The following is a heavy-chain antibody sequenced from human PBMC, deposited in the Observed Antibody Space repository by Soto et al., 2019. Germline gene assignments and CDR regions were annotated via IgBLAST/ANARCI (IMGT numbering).Heavy chain of an antibody. CDR3: KTDNGYFDY. CDR1: GYSFGFYA. Sequence: ASVKVSCKASGYSFGFYAVVWVRQAPGQSPEWMAWINPDNGNTKYSQKFQDRVSISSDTSAGTVYMELSNLRSDDTARYYCKTDNGYFDYWG. D-gene: IGHD2-8*01. J-gene: IGHJ4*01. V-gene: IGHV1-3*01. CDR2: INPDNGNT.